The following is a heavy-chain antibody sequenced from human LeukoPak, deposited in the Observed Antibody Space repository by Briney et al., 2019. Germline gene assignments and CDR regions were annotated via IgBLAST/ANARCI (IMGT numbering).Heavy chain of an antibody. V-gene: IGHV3-23*01. CDR3: ATQWDGGAGAFDT. D-gene: IGHD1-26*01. CDR1: GFTFNTYG. CDR2: ISGSGGAT. Sequence: QAGGSLRLSCAASGFTFNTYGMSWVRQAPGKGLEWVSGISGSGGATYYADSVKGRFTISRDDPHNTLYLQMNSLRAEDTAMYYCATQWDGGAGAFDTWGQGTMVTVSS. J-gene: IGHJ3*02.